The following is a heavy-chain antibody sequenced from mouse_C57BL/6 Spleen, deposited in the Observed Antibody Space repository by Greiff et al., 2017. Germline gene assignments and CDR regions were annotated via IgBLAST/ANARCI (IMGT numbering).Heavy chain of an antibody. J-gene: IGHJ1*03. Sequence: VQLQQPGTELVKPGASVKLSCKASGYTFTSYWMHWVKQRPGQGLEWIGNINPSNGGTNYNEKFKSKATLTVDKSSSTAYMQLSSLTSEDSAVYYWAIHYYGSSYWYFDVWGTGTTVTVSS. V-gene: IGHV1-53*01. CDR3: AIHYYGSSYWYFDV. CDR2: INPSNGGT. D-gene: IGHD1-1*01. CDR1: GYTFTSYW.